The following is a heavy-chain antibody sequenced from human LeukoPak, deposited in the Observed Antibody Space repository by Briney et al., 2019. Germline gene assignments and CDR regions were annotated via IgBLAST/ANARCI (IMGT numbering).Heavy chain of an antibody. J-gene: IGHJ4*02. CDR1: GYTFSSYE. Sequence: GGSLRLSCAASGYTFSSYEMKWVRQAPGKGLEWVSYISSSGRTVYYADSVKGRFTISRDNAKDSLYLQMNSLRAEDAAVYYCARQIVGATGLDYWGQGTLVTVSS. CDR3: ARQIVGATGLDY. V-gene: IGHV3-48*03. CDR2: ISSSGRTV. D-gene: IGHD1-26*01.